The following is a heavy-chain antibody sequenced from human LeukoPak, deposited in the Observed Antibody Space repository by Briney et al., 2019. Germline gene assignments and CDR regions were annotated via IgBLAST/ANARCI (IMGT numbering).Heavy chain of an antibody. J-gene: IGHJ4*02. CDR2: MNPNSGNT. Sequence: ASVKVSCKASGYTFTSYDINWVRQATGQGLEWMGWMNPNSGNTGYAQKFQGRVTMTRNTSISTAYMELSSLRSEDTAVYYCATGSKRELLFDYWGQGTLVTVSS. V-gene: IGHV1-8*01. CDR3: ATGSKRELLFDY. D-gene: IGHD1-26*01. CDR1: GYTFTSYD.